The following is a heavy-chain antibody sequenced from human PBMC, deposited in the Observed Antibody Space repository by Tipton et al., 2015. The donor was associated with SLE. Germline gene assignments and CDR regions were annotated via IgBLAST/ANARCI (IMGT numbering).Heavy chain of an antibody. CDR3: ARRTTRSSGYFGAFDI. J-gene: IGHJ3*02. CDR2: IYTSGST. D-gene: IGHD3-22*01. V-gene: IGHV4-4*07. CDR1: GGSISSYY. Sequence: TLSLTCTVSGGSISSYYWSWIRQPAGKGLEWIGRIYTSGSTNYNPSLKSRVTISVDTSKNQFSLKLSSVTAAETAVYYCARRTTRSSGYFGAFDIWGQGTMVTVSS.